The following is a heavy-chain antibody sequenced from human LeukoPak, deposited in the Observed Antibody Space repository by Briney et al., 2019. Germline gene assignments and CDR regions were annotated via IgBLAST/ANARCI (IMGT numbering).Heavy chain of an antibody. Sequence: PGGSLRLSCAASGFTFDDYGMPWVRQAPGKGLEWVSGISWNSGSRGYADSVKGRFTISRDNAKNSLYLQMNSLRAEDTAVYYCARSWDGDLDYWGQGTLVTVSS. D-gene: IGHD4-17*01. CDR3: ARSWDGDLDY. V-gene: IGHV3-9*01. J-gene: IGHJ4*02. CDR2: ISWNSGSR. CDR1: GFTFDDYG.